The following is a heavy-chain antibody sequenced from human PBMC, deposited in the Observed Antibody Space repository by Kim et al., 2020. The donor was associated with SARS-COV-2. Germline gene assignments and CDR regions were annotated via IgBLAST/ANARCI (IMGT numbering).Heavy chain of an antibody. V-gene: IGHV1-3*01. J-gene: IGHJ4*02. Sequence: GQRLEWMGWINAGDGDTKYSQKFQGRVTITRDTSASTAYLELSSLRSEDTAVYYCARVDSSGWYEAFDYWGQGTLVIVSS. D-gene: IGHD6-19*01. CDR3: ARVDSSGWYEAFDY. CDR2: INAGDGDT.